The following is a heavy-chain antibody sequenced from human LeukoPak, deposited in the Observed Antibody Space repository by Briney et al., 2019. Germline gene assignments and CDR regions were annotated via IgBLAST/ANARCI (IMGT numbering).Heavy chain of an antibody. CDR3: ARDEGPR. CDR1: GFTFSNYA. Sequence: YPGGSLRLSCVASGFTFSNYAMSWVRQAPGKGLEWVSVIYSGGSTYYADSVKGRFTISRDNSKNTLYLQMNSLRAEDTAVYYCARDEGPRWGQGTLVTVSS. V-gene: IGHV3-53*01. J-gene: IGHJ1*01. CDR2: IYSGGST.